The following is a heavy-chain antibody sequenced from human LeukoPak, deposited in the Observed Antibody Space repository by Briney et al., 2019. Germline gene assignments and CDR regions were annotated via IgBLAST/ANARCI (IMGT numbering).Heavy chain of an antibody. J-gene: IGHJ6*03. CDR1: GFTFSSYA. Sequence: GGSLRLSCAASGFTFSSYAMSWVRQAPGKGLEWVSAITGCGGNTYYADSVKGQFTISRDNSKNTLYLQMNSLRADDTAVYYCAKLYSTYQNYYYYYYMDVWGKGTTVTVSS. V-gene: IGHV3-23*01. CDR2: ITGCGGNT. D-gene: IGHD6-13*01. CDR3: AKLYSTYQNYYYYYYMDV.